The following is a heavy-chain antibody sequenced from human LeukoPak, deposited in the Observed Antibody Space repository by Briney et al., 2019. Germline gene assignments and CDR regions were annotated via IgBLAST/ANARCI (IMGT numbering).Heavy chain of an antibody. Sequence: GGSPRLSCTASGFTFGDYAVNWVRQAPGKGLGWVGFLRGNAYGGTTEYAASVKGRFTISRDDSKSIAYLQMNNLKTEDTALYYCTRGGHEDFYYGMDVWGQGTTVTVSS. V-gene: IGHV3-49*04. CDR1: GFTFGDYA. J-gene: IGHJ6*02. CDR3: TRGGHEDFYYGMDV. CDR2: LRGNAYGGTT.